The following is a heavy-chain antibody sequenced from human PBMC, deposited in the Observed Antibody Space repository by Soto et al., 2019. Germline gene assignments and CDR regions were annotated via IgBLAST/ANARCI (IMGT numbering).Heavy chain of an antibody. CDR3: ARYLTGDQVFDY. Sequence: KVSCKASGYTFTSYYIHWVRQAPGQGLEWMGIINPSGGATSYTPKFQGRVTMTKDTSTSSVYMELSSLRSEDTAIYYCARYLTGDQVFDYWGQGTQVTVSS. CDR1: GYTFTSYY. J-gene: IGHJ4*02. V-gene: IGHV1-46*01. CDR2: INPSGGAT. D-gene: IGHD3-9*01.